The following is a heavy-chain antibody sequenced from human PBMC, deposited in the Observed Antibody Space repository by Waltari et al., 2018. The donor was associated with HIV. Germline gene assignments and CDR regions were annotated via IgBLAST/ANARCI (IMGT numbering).Heavy chain of an antibody. D-gene: IGHD3-22*01. V-gene: IGHV4-39*01. CDR1: GGSISSSSYY. Sequence: QLQLQESGPGLVKPSETLSLTCTVSGGSISSSSYYWGWIRQPPGKGLEWIGSIYYSGSTYYNPSLKSRVTISVDTSKNQFSLKLSSVTAADTAVYYCARTGYYYDSSGSDYWGQGTLVTVSS. CDR2: IYYSGST. J-gene: IGHJ4*02. CDR3: ARTGYYYDSSGSDY.